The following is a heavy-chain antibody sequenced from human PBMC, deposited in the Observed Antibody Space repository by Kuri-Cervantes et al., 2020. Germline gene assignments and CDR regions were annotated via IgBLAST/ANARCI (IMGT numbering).Heavy chain of an antibody. Sequence: ASVKVSCKASGYTFTSYGISWVRQAPGQGLEWMGWISACNGNTNYAQKLQGRVTMTTDTSTSTAYMELSSLRSEDTAAYYCATDAGYSYGFDYWGQGTLVTVSS. CDR1: GYTFTSYG. J-gene: IGHJ4*02. D-gene: IGHD5-18*01. CDR3: ATDAGYSYGFDY. CDR2: ISACNGNT. V-gene: IGHV1-18*01.